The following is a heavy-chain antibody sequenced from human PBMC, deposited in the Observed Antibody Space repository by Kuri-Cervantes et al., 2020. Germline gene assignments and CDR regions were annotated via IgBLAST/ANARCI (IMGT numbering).Heavy chain of an antibody. CDR2: IYHSGSA. J-gene: IGHJ3*02. CDR1: GGSISSGGYS. Sequence: SQTLSLTCAVSGGSISSGGYSWSWIRQPPGKGLEWIGYIYHSGSAYYNPSLKSRVTISVDTSKNQFSLNLSSVTAADTAVYYCASYSGSYQTREWVDAFDIWGQGTMVTVSS. CDR3: ASYSGSYQTREWVDAFDI. D-gene: IGHD1-26*01. V-gene: IGHV4-30-2*01.